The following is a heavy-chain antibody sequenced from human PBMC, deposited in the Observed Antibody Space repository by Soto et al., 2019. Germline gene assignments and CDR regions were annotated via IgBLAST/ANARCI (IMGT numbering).Heavy chain of an antibody. J-gene: IGHJ6*02. CDR1: GCTFSSYA. V-gene: IGHV3-30-3*01. CDR2: ISYDGSNK. Sequence: ALPRSVAASGCTFSSYAMQWVRQSPGKGLEWVAVISYDGSNKYYADSVKGRFTISRDNSKNTLYLQMNSLRAEDTAVYYCARDMVQLWLRGYYYGMDVWGQGTTVTVSS. D-gene: IGHD5-18*01. CDR3: ARDMVQLWLRGYYYGMDV.